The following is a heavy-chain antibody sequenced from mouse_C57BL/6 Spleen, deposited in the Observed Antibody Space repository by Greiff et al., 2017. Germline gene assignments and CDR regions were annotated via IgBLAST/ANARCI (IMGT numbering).Heavy chain of an antibody. D-gene: IGHD4-1*01. J-gene: IGHJ3*01. CDR3: ARPLSGTGFAY. CDR2: ISGGGGNT. CDR1: GFTFSSYT. V-gene: IGHV5-9*01. Sequence: DVMLVESGGGLVKPGGSLKLSCAASGFTFSSYTMSWVRQTPEKRLEWVATISGGGGNTYYPDSVKGRFTISRDNAKNTLYLQMSSLRSEDTALYYCARPLSGTGFAYWGQGTLVTVSA.